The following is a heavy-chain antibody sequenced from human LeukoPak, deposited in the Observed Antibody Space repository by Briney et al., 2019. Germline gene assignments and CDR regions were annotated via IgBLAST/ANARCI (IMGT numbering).Heavy chain of an antibody. CDR1: GYSFTSYW. CDR2: IYPGDSDT. CDR3: ARQASGYSYGPRVDY. V-gene: IGHV5-51*01. J-gene: IGHJ4*02. Sequence: GESLKISCKGPGYSFTSYWIGWVRQMPGKGLEWMGIIYPGDSDTRYSPSFQGQVTISADKSISTAYLQWSSLKASDTAMYYCARQASGYSYGPRVDYWGQGTLVTVSS. D-gene: IGHD5-18*01.